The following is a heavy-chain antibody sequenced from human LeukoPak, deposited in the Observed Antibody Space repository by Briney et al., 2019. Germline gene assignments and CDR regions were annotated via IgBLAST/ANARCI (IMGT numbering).Heavy chain of an antibody. CDR3: ARELPRHYYFDY. Sequence: KPGGSLRLSCAASGFTFSSYSMNWVRQAPGKGLEWVSSISSSSSYIYYADSVKGRFTISRDNAMNSLYLQMNSLRAEDTAVYYCARELPRHYYFDYWGQGTLVTVSS. D-gene: IGHD1-26*01. CDR2: ISSSSSYI. CDR1: GFTFSSYS. J-gene: IGHJ4*02. V-gene: IGHV3-21*01.